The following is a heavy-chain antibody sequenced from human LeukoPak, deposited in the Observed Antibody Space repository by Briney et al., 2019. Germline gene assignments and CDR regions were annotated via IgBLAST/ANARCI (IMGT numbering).Heavy chain of an antibody. V-gene: IGHV3-7*01. CDR3: ARENYGDSNL. J-gene: IGHJ4*02. Sequence: GGSLRLSCAASGFTFSSYAMSWVRQAPGKGLEWVANINQDGSGKYYVDSVKGRFTISRDNAKNSLYLQMNSLRAEDTAVYYCARENYGDSNLWGQGTLVTVSS. D-gene: IGHD4-17*01. CDR2: INQDGSGK. CDR1: GFTFSSYA.